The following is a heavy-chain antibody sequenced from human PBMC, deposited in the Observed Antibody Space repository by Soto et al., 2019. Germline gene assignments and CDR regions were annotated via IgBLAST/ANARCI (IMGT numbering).Heavy chain of an antibody. CDR3: ARGRDYVNPGRFDC. D-gene: IGHD3-16*01. CDR2: IYYSGST. CDR1: GGSISSGDSY. J-gene: IGHJ4*02. Sequence: PSETLSLTCTVSGGSISSGDSYWNWIRQPPGQGLEWIGFIYYSGSTYYNPSLKSRLSIAVDMSKNQFSLKLTSVSVADTAVYYCARGRDYVNPGRFDCWGQGALVTVSS. V-gene: IGHV4-30-4*01.